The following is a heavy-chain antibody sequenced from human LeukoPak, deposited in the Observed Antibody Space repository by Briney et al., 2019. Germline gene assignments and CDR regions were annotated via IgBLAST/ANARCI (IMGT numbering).Heavy chain of an antibody. V-gene: IGHV1-69*04. CDR2: IIPILGIA. Sequence: SVKVSCKASGGTFSSYAISWVRQAPGQGLEWMGRIIPILGIANYAQKFQGRVTITADKSTSTAYMELSSLRSEDTAVYYCARDMDGGGTPGDAFDIWGQGTMVTVSS. J-gene: IGHJ3*02. CDR1: GGTFSSYA. CDR3: ARDMDGGGTPGDAFDI. D-gene: IGHD2-15*01.